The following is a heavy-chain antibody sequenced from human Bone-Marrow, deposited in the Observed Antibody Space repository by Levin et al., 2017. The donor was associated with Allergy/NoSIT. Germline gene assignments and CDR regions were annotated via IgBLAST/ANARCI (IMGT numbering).Heavy chain of an antibody. CDR1: GYSFTTYG. J-gene: IGHJ4*02. Sequence: GESLKISCKVSGYSFTTYGFSWVRQAPGQGLEWLGWISAYSGNTDYAPRLQGRISMTTDPSTSTAYMELRSLRSDDTAIYYCARNFALGRGDYWGQGTLVTVSS. CDR3: ARNFALGRGDY. CDR2: ISAYSGNT. V-gene: IGHV1-18*01. D-gene: IGHD3-10*01.